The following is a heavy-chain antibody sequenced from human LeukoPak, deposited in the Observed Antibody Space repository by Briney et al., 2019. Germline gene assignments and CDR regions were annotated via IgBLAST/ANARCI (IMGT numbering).Heavy chain of an antibody. V-gene: IGHV3-64*01. J-gene: IGHJ4*02. CDR1: GFTFSSYS. Sequence: GGSLRLSCAASGFTFSSYSMHWVRQAPGKGLEHVSAISSNGGSTYYANSMKGRFTISRDNSKNTLFLQMGSLRAEDMAVYYCASGTLTELDYWDQGTLVTVSS. CDR3: ASGTLTELDY. CDR2: ISSNGGST. D-gene: IGHD4-11*01.